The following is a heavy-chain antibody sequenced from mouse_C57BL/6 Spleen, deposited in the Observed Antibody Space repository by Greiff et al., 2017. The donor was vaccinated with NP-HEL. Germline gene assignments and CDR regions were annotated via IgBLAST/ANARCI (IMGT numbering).Heavy chain of an antibody. CDR1: GFTFSDYG. CDR2: ISSGSSTI. CDR3: ARVRSNYVYAMDY. V-gene: IGHV5-17*01. Sequence: EVKLVESGGGLVKPGGSLKLSCAASGFTFSDYGMHWVRQAPEKGLEWVAYISSGSSTIYYVDTVKGRFTISRDNAKNTLFLQMTSLRSEDTAMYYCARVRSNYVYAMDYWGQGTSVTVSS. D-gene: IGHD2-5*01. J-gene: IGHJ4*01.